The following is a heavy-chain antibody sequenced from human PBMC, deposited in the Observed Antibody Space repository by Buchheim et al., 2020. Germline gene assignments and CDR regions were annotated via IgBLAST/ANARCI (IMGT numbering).Heavy chain of an antibody. V-gene: IGHV3-23*01. CDR1: GFTFSTYT. Sequence: EVQLLESGGGLVQPGGSPRLSCAASGFTFSTYTMSWVRQAPGKGLDWVSTLSGSGTTTYYADSVKGRFTISRDSSKSTLYLQMNSLRVEDTAVYYCAKRGEFCSGNRCYDSGFDYWGRGTL. J-gene: IGHJ4*02. D-gene: IGHD2-15*01. CDR2: LSGSGTTT. CDR3: AKRGEFCSGNRCYDSGFDY.